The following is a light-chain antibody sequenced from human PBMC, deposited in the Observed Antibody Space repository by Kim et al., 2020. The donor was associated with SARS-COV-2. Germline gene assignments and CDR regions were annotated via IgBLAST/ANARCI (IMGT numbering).Light chain of an antibody. Sequence: QLVLTQSPSASASLGASVKPTCTLSSGHSSYAIAWHQQQPEKGPRYLMKLNSDGSHSKGDGIPDRFSGSSSGAERYLTISSLQSEDEADYYCQTWGTGNWVFGGGTQLTVL. CDR1: SGHSSYA. V-gene: IGLV4-69*01. J-gene: IGLJ3*02. CDR3: QTWGTGNWV. CDR2: LNSDGSH.